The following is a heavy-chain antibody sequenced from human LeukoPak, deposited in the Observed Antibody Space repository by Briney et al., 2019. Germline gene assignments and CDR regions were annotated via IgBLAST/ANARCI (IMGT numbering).Heavy chain of an antibody. J-gene: IGHJ4*02. CDR3: GRDGMTAAEFDY. Sequence: GGSLRLSCAASGFTFSSDSMNWVRQAPGKGLEWVSSISVSSSYIYYPGPVKGRLPLYRDHAKNSLSLQMNSVRAEDTDVYYCGRDGMTAAEFDYWGEGTLVTVSS. V-gene: IGHV3-21*01. CDR1: GFTFSSDS. CDR2: ISVSSSYI. D-gene: IGHD1-26*01.